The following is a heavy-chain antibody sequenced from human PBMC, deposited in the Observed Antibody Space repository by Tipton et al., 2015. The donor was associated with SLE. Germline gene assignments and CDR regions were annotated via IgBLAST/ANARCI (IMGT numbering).Heavy chain of an antibody. V-gene: IGHV4-31*02. Sequence: LSCTVSGGSVSSSNKYWAWIRQPPGKGLEWIGYIHDSGATFYNPSLRSRSAISVDTSQNQFSLRLTSATAADTAIYYCARHPGASFDFWGQGILVTVSS. CDR1: GGSVSSSNKY. J-gene: IGHJ4*02. CDR2: IHDSGAT. CDR3: ARHPGASFDF.